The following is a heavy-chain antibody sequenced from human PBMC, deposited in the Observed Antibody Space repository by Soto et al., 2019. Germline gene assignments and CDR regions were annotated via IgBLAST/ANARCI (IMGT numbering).Heavy chain of an antibody. Sequence: SETLSLTCSVSGGSISGDYYWSWIRQSPEKGLEWIGYIYYSGSSYSNPALQSRLSMSLDMSKNQFSLKLRSVTAADTAVYYCAWGGARWPGYFDSWGQGALVTVSS. J-gene: IGHJ4*02. CDR1: GGSISGDYY. CDR3: AWGGARWPGYFDS. V-gene: IGHV4-30-4*08. CDR2: IYYSGSS. D-gene: IGHD3-16*01.